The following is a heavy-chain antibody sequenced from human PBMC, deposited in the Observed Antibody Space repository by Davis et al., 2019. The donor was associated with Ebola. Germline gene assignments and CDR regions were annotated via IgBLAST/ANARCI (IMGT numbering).Heavy chain of an antibody. CDR2: IKQDESEK. V-gene: IGHV3-7*03. J-gene: IGHJ4*02. CDR3: AQGGYDILWPYDR. D-gene: IGHD3-9*01. Sequence: GGSLRLSCAASGVALSGFWMNWVRQAPGKGLEWVANIKQDESEKYYVDSVKGRFTISRDNTKNSLYLHMNSLRAEDTAVYYCAQGGYDILWPYDRWGQGTLVTVSS. CDR1: GVALSGFW.